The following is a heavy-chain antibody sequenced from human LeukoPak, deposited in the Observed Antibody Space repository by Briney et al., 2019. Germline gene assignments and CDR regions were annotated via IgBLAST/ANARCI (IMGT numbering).Heavy chain of an antibody. CDR2: IYHSGST. J-gene: IGHJ3*02. CDR1: GGSISSSNW. Sequence: SGTLSLTCAVSGGSISSSNWWSWVRQPPGKGLEWIGEIYHSGSTNYNPSLKSRVTISVDKSKNQFSLKLSSVTAADTAVYYCARMYYDFWSGYFLGAFDIWGQGTMVTVSS. V-gene: IGHV4-4*02. CDR3: ARMYYDFWSGYFLGAFDI. D-gene: IGHD3-3*01.